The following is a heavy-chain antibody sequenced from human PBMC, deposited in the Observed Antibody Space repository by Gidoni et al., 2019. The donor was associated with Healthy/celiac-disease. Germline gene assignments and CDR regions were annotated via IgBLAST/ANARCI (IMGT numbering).Heavy chain of an antibody. V-gene: IGHV4-34*01. Sequence: QVQLQQWGAGLVKPSEALSRTGAVDGGSFGGYSGRRLRQPPGKGLEWIGEINHSGSTNYSPSLQSRVTISVDTSKNQFSLKLSSVPAADTAVYYCARLEQYYDFWSGYSNCFDPWGQGTLVTVSS. J-gene: IGHJ5*02. D-gene: IGHD3-3*01. CDR1: GGSFGGYS. CDR3: ARLEQYYDFWSGYSNCFDP. CDR2: INHSGST.